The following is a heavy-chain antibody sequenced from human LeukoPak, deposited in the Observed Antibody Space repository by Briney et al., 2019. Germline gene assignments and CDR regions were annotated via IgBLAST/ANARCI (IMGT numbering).Heavy chain of an antibody. J-gene: IGHJ4*02. D-gene: IGHD3-16*02. CDR2: ISWNSGSI. CDR3: AKGGHYDYVWGSHRYDY. Sequence: GGSLRLSCAASGFTFDDYAMHWVRQAPGKGLEWVSGISWNSGSIGYADSVKGRFTISRDNAKNSLYLQMNSLRAEDTALYYCAKGGHYDYVWGSHRYDYWGQGTLVTVSS. V-gene: IGHV3-9*01. CDR1: GFTFDDYA.